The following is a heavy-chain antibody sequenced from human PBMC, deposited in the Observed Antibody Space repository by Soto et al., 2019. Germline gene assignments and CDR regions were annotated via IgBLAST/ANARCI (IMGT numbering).Heavy chain of an antibody. J-gene: IGHJ4*02. V-gene: IGHV4-59*08. CDR1: GGSISNYY. CDR2: IYYSGST. D-gene: IGHD1-26*01. Sequence: SETLSLTCAVSGGSISNYYWSWLRQPPGKGLEWIGYIYYSGSTNYNPSLKSRVTMSVDTSKNQFSLKLTSVTAADTAVYYCARNSGTYYDLAYWGQGTLVPVSS. CDR3: ARNSGTYYDLAY.